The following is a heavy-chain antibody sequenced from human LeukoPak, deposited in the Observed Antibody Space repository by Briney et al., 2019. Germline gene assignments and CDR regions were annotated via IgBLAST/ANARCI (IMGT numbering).Heavy chain of an antibody. Sequence: KPSETLSLTCTVSGGSISSYYWSWIRQPPGKGLEWIEYIYYSGSTNYNPSLKSRVTISVDTSKNQFSLKLSSVTAADTAVYYCARSGQQLSPATWFDPWGQGTLVTVSS. D-gene: IGHD6-13*01. CDR2: IYYSGST. CDR1: GGSISSYY. CDR3: ARSGQQLSPATWFDP. J-gene: IGHJ5*02. V-gene: IGHV4-59*01.